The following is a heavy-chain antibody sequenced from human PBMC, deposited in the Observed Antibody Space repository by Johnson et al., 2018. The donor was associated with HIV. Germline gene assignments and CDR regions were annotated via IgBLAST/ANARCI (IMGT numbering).Heavy chain of an antibody. CDR3: AKGGITMAPDAFDI. J-gene: IGHJ3*02. D-gene: IGHD3-10*01. Sequence: EVQLVESGGGLVQPGGSLRLSCVASGFTVGTKYMSWIRQAPGKGLEWVSVIYSAGSTSYADSVQGRFTISRDNSKSTFFLQMNSLTPEDTGVYYCAKGGITMAPDAFDIWGQGTMVTVSS. CDR1: GFTVGTKY. CDR2: IYSAGST. V-gene: IGHV3-66*02.